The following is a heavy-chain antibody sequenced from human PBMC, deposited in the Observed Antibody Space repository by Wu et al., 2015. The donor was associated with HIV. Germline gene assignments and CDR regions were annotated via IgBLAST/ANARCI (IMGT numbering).Heavy chain of an antibody. CDR2: ISVYNGAR. V-gene: IGHV1-18*01. CDR3: ARDVPVVAAGLFDY. J-gene: IGHJ4*02. CDR1: GYTFTSYG. Sequence: QVQLVQSGAEVKKPGASVKVSCKASGYTFTSYGISWVRQAPGQGLEWMGWISVYNGARKFAQKFQGRVTMTADTSTNTAYLDLRSLRSEDSAVYYCARDVPVVAAGLFDYWGQGSLVTVSS. D-gene: IGHD2-15*01.